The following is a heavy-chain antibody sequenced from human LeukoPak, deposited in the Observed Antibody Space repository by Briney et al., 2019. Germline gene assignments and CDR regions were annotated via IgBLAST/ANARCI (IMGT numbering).Heavy chain of an antibody. CDR1: GYTFTSYG. CDR3: ATASRHYGSGSYRYYFYY. CDR2: IYAYNGNK. V-gene: IGHV1-18*01. D-gene: IGHD3-10*01. J-gene: IGHJ4*02. Sequence: ASVKVSCKASGYTFTSYGISWVRQAPGKGLEWMGWIYAYNGNKKYAQKLQGRVTMTTDTSTSTAYMELRSLRSDDTAVYYCATASRHYGSGSYRYYFYYWGQGTLVTVSS.